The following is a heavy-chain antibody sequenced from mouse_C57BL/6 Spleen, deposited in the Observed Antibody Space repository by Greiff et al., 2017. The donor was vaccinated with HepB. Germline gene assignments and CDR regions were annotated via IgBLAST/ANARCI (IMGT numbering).Heavy chain of an antibody. D-gene: IGHD2-3*01. CDR2: IYTGNSDT. V-gene: IGHV1-5*01. CDR1: GYTFTSYW. CDR3: TRSDGYYVDYLDY. Sequence: VQLQQSGTVLARPGASVKMSCKTSGYTFTSYWMHWVKQRPGQGLEWIGAIYTGNSDTSYNQKFKGKAKLTADTSASTAYMELSSLTNEDSAVYYCTRSDGYYVDYLDYWGQGTTLTVSS. J-gene: IGHJ2*01.